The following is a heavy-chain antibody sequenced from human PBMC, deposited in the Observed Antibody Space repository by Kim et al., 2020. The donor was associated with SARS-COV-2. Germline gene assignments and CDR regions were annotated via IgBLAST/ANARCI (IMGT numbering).Heavy chain of an antibody. Sequence: SETLSLTCTVSGGSISSYYWSWIRQPPGKGLEWIGYIYYSGSTNSNPSPKSRVTISVDTSKNQFSLKLSSVTAADTAVYYCARARGRVDRLWFGDPPEVWIDPWGQGTLVTVSS. D-gene: IGHD3-10*01. J-gene: IGHJ5*02. CDR3: ARARGRVDRLWFGDPPEVWIDP. V-gene: IGHV4-59*13. CDR1: GGSISSYY. CDR2: IYYSGST.